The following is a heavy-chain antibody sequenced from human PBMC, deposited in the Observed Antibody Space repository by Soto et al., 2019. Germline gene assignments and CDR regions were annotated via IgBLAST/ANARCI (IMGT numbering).Heavy chain of an antibody. V-gene: IGHV3-21*01. CDR2: ISSSSGHI. CDR3: TRHWLATREFDY. J-gene: IGHJ4*02. CDR1: GFTFSSYS. Sequence: GGSLRLSCAASGFTFSSYSMNWVRQAPGKGLEWVSSISSSSGHIYYADSLKGRFTISRDNAKNSLYLQMNSLRAEDMAVYYCTRHWLATREFDYWGQGTLVTVSS. D-gene: IGHD1-26*01.